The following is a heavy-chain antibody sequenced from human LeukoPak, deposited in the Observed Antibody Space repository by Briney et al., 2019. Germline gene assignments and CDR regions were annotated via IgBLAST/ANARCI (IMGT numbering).Heavy chain of an antibody. Sequence: GGSLRLSCEASGFTFDDHALHWVRQAPGKGLEWVSVISGDGGWTYYADSVKGRFTVSRDNSKNSLYLQMDSLRTEDTALYYCAKDMAYNYASRIDYWGQGTLVTVYS. CDR1: GFTFDDHA. CDR2: ISGDGGWT. J-gene: IGHJ4*02. D-gene: IGHD3-10*01. CDR3: AKDMAYNYASRIDY. V-gene: IGHV3-43*02.